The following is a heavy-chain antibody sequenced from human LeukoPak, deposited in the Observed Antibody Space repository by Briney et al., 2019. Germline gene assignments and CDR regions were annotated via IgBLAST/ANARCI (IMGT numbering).Heavy chain of an antibody. J-gene: IGHJ1*01. CDR1: GFTFSSYE. V-gene: IGHV3-48*03. CDR2: ISRSGSTI. D-gene: IGHD3-3*01. Sequence: GGSLRLSCAASGFTFSSYEMNWVRQAPGKGLEWVSYISRSGSTIYYADSVKGRFTISRDNAKNSLYLQMNSLRAEDTAVYYCTTLWMGPEHWGQGTLVTVSS. CDR3: TTLWMGPEH.